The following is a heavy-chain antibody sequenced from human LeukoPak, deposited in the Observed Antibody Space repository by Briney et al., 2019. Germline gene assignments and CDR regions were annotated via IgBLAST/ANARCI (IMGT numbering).Heavy chain of an antibody. Sequence: GGSLRLSCAASGFTVCSNYMSWVRQAPGKGLEWVSVIYSGGSTYYADSVKGRFTISRDHSKNTLYIQMNSLSAEDTAVYYCARGGTYSSSWYSDISYYMDVWGKGTTVTISS. D-gene: IGHD6-13*01. V-gene: IGHV3-53*01. J-gene: IGHJ6*03. CDR1: GFTVCSNY. CDR3: ARGGTYSSSWYSDISYYMDV. CDR2: IYSGGST.